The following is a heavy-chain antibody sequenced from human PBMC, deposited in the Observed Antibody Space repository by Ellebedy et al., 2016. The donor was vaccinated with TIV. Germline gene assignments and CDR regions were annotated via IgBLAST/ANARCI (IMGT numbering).Heavy chain of an antibody. Sequence: GESLKISCAASGFTFSSYAMSWVRQAPGKGLEWVSAISGSGGSTYYADSVKGRFTISRDNSKNTLYLQMNSLRAEDTAVYYCAKEGIAAAGRDYYYYGMDVWGQGTTVTVSS. CDR2: ISGSGGST. CDR3: AKEGIAAAGRDYYYYGMDV. CDR1: GFTFSSYA. V-gene: IGHV3-23*01. D-gene: IGHD6-13*01. J-gene: IGHJ6*02.